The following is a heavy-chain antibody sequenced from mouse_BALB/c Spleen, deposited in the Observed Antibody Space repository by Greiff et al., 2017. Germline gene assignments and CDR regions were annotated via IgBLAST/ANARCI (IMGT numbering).Heavy chain of an antibody. J-gene: IGHJ2*01. CDR1: GYTFTNYW. V-gene: IGHV1-63*02. CDR2: IYPGGGYT. D-gene: IGHD3-1*01. CDR3: ARSYSGPFDY. Sequence: QVHVKQSGAELVRPGTSVKISCKASGYTFTNYWLGWVKQRPGHGLEWIGDIYPGGGYTNYNEKFKGKATLTADTSSSTAYMQLSSLTSEDSAVYFCARSYSGPFDYWGQGTTLTVSS.